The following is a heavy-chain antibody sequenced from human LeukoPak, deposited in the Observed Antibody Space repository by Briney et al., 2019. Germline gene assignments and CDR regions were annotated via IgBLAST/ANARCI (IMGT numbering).Heavy chain of an antibody. CDR2: INPNSGGT. J-gene: IGHJ3*02. V-gene: IGHV1-2*02. Sequence: ASVKVSCKASGYTFTGYYMHWVRQAPGQGLEWMGWINPNSGGTNYAQKFQGRVTMTRYTSISTAYMELSRLRSDDTAVYYCASQVGSRGAFDIWGQGTMVTVSS. D-gene: IGHD1-26*01. CDR1: GYTFTGYY. CDR3: ASQVGSRGAFDI.